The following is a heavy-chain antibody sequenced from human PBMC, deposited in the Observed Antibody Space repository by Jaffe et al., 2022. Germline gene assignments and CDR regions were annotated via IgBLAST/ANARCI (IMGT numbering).Heavy chain of an antibody. CDR3: ATRPHDDARDIYYGVFDF. CDR2: IKQDGSEE. D-gene: IGHD4-17*01. Sequence: QLVESGGSLVQPGGSLRLSCVGSGFIFSNYWMTWVRQTPGKGLEWVANIKQDGSEEYYVDSVKGRFTISRDNARNSLYLQMNSLRVEDTAIYYCATRPHDDARDIYYGVFDFWGQGTLVTVSS. CDR1: GFIFSNYW. V-gene: IGHV3-7*05. J-gene: IGHJ4*02.